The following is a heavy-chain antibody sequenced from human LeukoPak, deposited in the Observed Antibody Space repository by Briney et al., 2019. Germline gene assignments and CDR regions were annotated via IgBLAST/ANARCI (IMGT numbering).Heavy chain of an antibody. Sequence: GGSLRLSCAASGFTFSDHYMSWIRQAAGKGLEWVSGIIGGGDYTYYADSVKGRFTISRDNSKNTLYLHMNSLRVDDTALYYCAKSSRVGTYYFDHWGQGTVVTVSS. D-gene: IGHD1-26*01. CDR3: AKSSRVGTYYFDH. CDR2: IIGGGDYT. J-gene: IGHJ4*02. V-gene: IGHV3-23*01. CDR1: GFTFSDHY.